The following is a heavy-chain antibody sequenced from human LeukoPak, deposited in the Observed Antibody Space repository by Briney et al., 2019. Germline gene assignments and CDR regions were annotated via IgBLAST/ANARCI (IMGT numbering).Heavy chain of an antibody. Sequence: GGSLRLSCAASGFTFSSYSMNLVRQAPGKGLEWVSSISSSSSYIYYADSVKGRFTISRDNAKNSLYLQMNSLRADDTAVYYCARDLSAVPGSGGTYWGQGTLVTVSS. CDR3: ARDLSAVPGSGGTY. CDR1: GFTFSSYS. V-gene: IGHV3-21*01. J-gene: IGHJ4*02. D-gene: IGHD6-19*01. CDR2: ISSSSSYI.